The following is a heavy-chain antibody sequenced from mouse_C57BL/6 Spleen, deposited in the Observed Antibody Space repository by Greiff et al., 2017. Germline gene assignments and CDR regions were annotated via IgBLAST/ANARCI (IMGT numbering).Heavy chain of an antibody. J-gene: IGHJ4*01. CDR2: ILPGSGST. V-gene: IGHV1-9*01. D-gene: IGHD1-2*01. CDR3: ARTACYARDY. CDR1: GYTFTGYW. Sequence: QVQLKQSGAELMKPGASVKLSCKATGYTFTGYWIEWVKQRPGHGLEWIGEILPGSGSTNYNAKFKGKATFTADPSSNPAYMQLSSLTTEDSAIYYCARTACYARDYWGQGTSVTVSS.